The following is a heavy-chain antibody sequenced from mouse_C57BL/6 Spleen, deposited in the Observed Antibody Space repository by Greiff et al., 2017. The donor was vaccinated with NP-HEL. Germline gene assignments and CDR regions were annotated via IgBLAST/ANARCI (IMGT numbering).Heavy chain of an antibody. CDR1: GYTFTSYW. CDR2: IYPSSGYT. CDR3: ARRGDYYYGSSPYWYFDV. Sequence: QVQLQQSGAELAKPGASVKLSRKASGYTFTSYWMHWVKQRPGQGLEWIGYIYPSSGYTKYNQKFKDKATLTADKSSSTAYMQLSSLTYEDSAVYYCARRGDYYYGSSPYWYFDVWGTGTTVTVSS. D-gene: IGHD1-1*01. V-gene: IGHV1-7*01. J-gene: IGHJ1*03.